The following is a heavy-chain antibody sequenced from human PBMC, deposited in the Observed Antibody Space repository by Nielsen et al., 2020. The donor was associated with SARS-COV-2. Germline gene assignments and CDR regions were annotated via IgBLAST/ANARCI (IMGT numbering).Heavy chain of an antibody. V-gene: IGHV3-33*08. CDR3: ARGGSYDFWGGADY. Sequence: GESLKISCAASGFTFSNYAMDWVRQAPGKGLEWVAAIWYDGGKKYYADSVKGRFTISRDNSNNMLYLQMNSLRADDTAVYYCARGGSYDFWGGADYWGQGTLVTVSS. D-gene: IGHD3-3*01. CDR2: IWYDGGKK. J-gene: IGHJ4*02. CDR1: GFTFSNYA.